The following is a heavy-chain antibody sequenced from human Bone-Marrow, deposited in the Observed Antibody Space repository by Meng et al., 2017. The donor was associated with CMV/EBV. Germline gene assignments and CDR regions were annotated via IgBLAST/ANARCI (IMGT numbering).Heavy chain of an antibody. J-gene: IGHJ4*01. V-gene: IGHV3-11*04. CDR1: GFTVSSNY. D-gene: IGHD1-26*01. Sequence: GGSLRLSCAASGFTVSSNYMSWVRQAPGKGLEWIADIDNTGWTTHYADSVQGRFIISRDNTKNSLFLQMNSLRADDTAVYYCAGLIGAAPAFDYWGHGARVTGSS. CDR2: IDNTGWTT. CDR3: AGLIGAAPAFDY.